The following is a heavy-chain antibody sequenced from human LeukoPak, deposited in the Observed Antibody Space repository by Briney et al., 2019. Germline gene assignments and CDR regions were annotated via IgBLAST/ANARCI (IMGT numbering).Heavy chain of an antibody. Sequence: TGGSLRLSCAASGNYWMHWVRQAPGKGLVWVSHINSDGSWTSYADSVKGRFTISKDNAKNTVYLQMNSLRAEDTAVYYCAKDYTGYSSGWLPDYWGQGTQVTVSS. CDR1: GNYW. CDR2: INSDGSWT. CDR3: AKDYTGYSSGWLPDY. D-gene: IGHD6-19*01. J-gene: IGHJ4*02. V-gene: IGHV3-74*01.